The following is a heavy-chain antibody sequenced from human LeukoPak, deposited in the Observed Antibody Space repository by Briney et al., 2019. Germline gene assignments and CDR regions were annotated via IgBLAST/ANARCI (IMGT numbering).Heavy chain of an antibody. V-gene: IGHV4-30-4*07. CDR1: GGSISSGGYS. CDR3: ARGRGMHYYDSSGGYYFDY. CDR2: IYYSGST. D-gene: IGHD3-22*01. J-gene: IGHJ4*02. Sequence: SETLSLTCTVSGGSISSGGYSWSWIRQPPGKGLEWIGDIYYSGSTYYNPSLKSRVTISVDTSKNQFSLKLSSVTAADTAVYYCARGRGMHYYDSSGGYYFDYWGQGTLVTVSS.